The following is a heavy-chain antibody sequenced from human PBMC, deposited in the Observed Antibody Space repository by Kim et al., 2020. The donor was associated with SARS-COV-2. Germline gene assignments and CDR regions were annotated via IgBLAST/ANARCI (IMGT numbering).Heavy chain of an antibody. Sequence: GGSLRLSCAASGFTFSDSDYYMSWVRQAPGKGLESVSHITASSHNTHYADSVKGRFAISRDNGRNELYLQMNSLRAEDTAVYYCVRSRVVITASIDWSFD. J-gene: IGHJ2*01. V-gene: IGHV3-11*03. CDR2: ITASSHNT. CDR1: GFTFSDSDYY. D-gene: IGHD2-21*02. CDR3: VRSRVVITASIDWSFD.